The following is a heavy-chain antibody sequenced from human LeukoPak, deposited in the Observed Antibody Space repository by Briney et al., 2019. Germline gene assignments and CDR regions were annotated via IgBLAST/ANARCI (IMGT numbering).Heavy chain of an antibody. CDR2: IYSSGST. Sequence: SETLSLTCAVSGGSIISYYWSWIRQPAGKGLEWIGRIYSSGSTNYDPSLKSRVTISVDTSKNQFSLKLSSVTAADTAVYYCARGESSGWYYFNYWGQGTLVTVSS. CDR3: ARGESSGWYYFNY. J-gene: IGHJ4*02. D-gene: IGHD6-13*01. V-gene: IGHV4-4*07. CDR1: GGSIISYY.